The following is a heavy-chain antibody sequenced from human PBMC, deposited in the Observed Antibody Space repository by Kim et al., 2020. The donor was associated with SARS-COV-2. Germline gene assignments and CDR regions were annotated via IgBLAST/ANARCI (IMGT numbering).Heavy chain of an antibody. V-gene: IGHV4-34*01. CDR3: ARSYYYGSGDY. CDR1: GGSFSGYY. Sequence: SETLSLTCAVYGGSFSGYYWSWIRQPPGKGLEWIGEINHSGSTNYNPSLKSRVTISVDTSKNQFSLKLSSVTAADTAVYYCARSYYYGSGDYWGQGTLVTGPS. CDR2: INHSGST. D-gene: IGHD3-10*01. J-gene: IGHJ4*02.